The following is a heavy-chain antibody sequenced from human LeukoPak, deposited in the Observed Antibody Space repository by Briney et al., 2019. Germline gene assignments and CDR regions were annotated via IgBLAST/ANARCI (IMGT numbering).Heavy chain of an antibody. CDR3: ARDMGIYTNYGAY. CDR1: GFIFSKYW. V-gene: IGHV3-7*01. CDR2: IKVDGSED. D-gene: IGHD4-17*01. Sequence: GGSLRLSCAASGFIFSKYWPTWVRQPPGKGLEWVANIKVDGSEDEYVDSVKGRFTISRDNAQNSLFLQMDNLRGEDTAVYYCARDMGIYTNYGAYWGQGTLVTVSS. J-gene: IGHJ4*02.